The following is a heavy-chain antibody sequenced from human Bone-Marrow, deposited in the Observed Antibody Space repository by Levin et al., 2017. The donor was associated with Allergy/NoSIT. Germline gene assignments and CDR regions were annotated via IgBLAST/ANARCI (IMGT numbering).Heavy chain of an antibody. CDR2: IIPIFGTA. J-gene: IGHJ4*02. V-gene: IGHV1-69*06. CDR3: GIAAAGTEVDY. CDR1: GGTFSSYA. D-gene: IGHD6-13*01. Sequence: ASVKVSCKASGGTFSSYAISWVRQAPGQGLEWMGGIIPIFGTANYAQKFQGRVTITADKSTSTAYMELSSLRSEDTAVYYCGIAAAGTEVDYWGQGTLVTVSS.